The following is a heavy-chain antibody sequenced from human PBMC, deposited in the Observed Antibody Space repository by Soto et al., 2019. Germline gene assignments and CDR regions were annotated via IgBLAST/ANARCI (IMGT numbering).Heavy chain of an antibody. Sequence: EVQLVESGGGLVKPGGSLRLSCAASGFTFSNAWMNWVRQAPGKGLEWVGRIKSKTDGGTTDYAAPVKGRFTISRDDAKNTLYLQINSLKIEDTALYYYTTDPTGGWFDPWGQGTLVTVSS. D-gene: IGHD4-17*01. V-gene: IGHV3-15*07. CDR1: GFTFSNAW. CDR2: IKSKTDGGTT. J-gene: IGHJ5*02. CDR3: TTDPTGGWFDP.